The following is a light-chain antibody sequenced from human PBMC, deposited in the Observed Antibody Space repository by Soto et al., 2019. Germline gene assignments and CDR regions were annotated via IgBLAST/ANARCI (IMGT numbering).Light chain of an antibody. CDR3: QQYGRSTGT. Sequence: EIVLTQSPGTLSLSPGERATLSCRASQSVSSSYLAWYPQKPGQAPRLLISCASSRATGIPDRFRGSGSGTDFTLTSSRLEPEDLSVYYCQQYGRSTGTFGQGTKLELK. CDR1: QSVSSSY. V-gene: IGKV3-20*01. CDR2: CAS. J-gene: IGKJ2*01.